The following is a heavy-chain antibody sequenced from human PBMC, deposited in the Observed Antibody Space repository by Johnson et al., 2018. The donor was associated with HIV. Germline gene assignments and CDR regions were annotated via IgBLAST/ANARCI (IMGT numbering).Heavy chain of an antibody. Sequence: EQLVESGGGLVQPGGSLRLSCAASGFTVSSNYMSWVRQAPGKGLEWVSVIYSGGSTYDADSVKGRFTISRDNSKNTLYLQMNSLRAEDTAVYYCARIDYSNYEEAFDIWGQGTMVTVSS. CDR2: IYSGGST. CDR3: ARIDYSNYEEAFDI. CDR1: GFTVSSNY. D-gene: IGHD4-11*01. J-gene: IGHJ3*02. V-gene: IGHV3-66*01.